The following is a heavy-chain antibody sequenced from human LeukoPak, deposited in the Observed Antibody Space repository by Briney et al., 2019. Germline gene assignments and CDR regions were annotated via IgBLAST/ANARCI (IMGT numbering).Heavy chain of an antibody. CDR1: GASISSSNYY. CDR3: ARRLRPGYCSGGSCTYYFDY. V-gene: IGHV4-39*01. Sequence: SETLSLTCTVSGASISSSNYYWGWIRQPPGKGLEWIGSIYYSGSTYYNPSLKSRVTISVDTSKNQFSLKLSSVTAADTAVYYCARRLRPGYCSGGSCTYYFDYWGQGTLVTVSS. J-gene: IGHJ4*02. D-gene: IGHD2-15*01. CDR2: IYYSGST.